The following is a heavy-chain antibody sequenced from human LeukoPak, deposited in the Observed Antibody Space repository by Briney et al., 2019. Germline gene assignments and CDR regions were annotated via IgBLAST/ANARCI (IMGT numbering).Heavy chain of an antibody. CDR3: ARDSAWFDP. D-gene: IGHD6-19*01. CDR1: GYSISSGFY. Sequence: SETLSLTCTVSGYSISSGFYWGWIRQPPGKGLEWIGGIYHSGSTYYNPSLKSRVTISVDTSKNQFSLKLSSVTAADTAVYYCARDSAWFDPWGQGTLVTVSS. CDR2: IYHSGST. V-gene: IGHV4-38-2*02. J-gene: IGHJ5*02.